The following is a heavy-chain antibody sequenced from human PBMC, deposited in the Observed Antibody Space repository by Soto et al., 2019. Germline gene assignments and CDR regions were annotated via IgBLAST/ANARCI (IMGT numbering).Heavy chain of an antibody. CDR3: ARDGYGSGSYYKAPQIYGMDV. CDR2: IIPIFGTA. V-gene: IGHV1-69*13. D-gene: IGHD3-10*01. J-gene: IGHJ6*02. Sequence: SVKVSCKASGGAFSSYAISWVRQAPGQGLEWMGGIIPIFGTANYAQKFQGRVTITADESTSTAYMELSSLRSEDTAVYYCARDGYGSGSYYKAPQIYGMDVWGQGTTVTVSS. CDR1: GGAFSSYA.